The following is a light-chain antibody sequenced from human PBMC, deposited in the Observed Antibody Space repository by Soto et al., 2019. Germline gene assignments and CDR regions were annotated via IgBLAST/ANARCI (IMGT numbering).Light chain of an antibody. CDR1: SSNIGNNP. CDR3: ATWDSSLSAVL. CDR2: ENN. J-gene: IGLJ2*01. Sequence: QSVLTQPPSVSAAPGQTVTISCSGGSSNIGNNPVSWYQQLPGTAPKILIFENNRRPSGIPDRFSGSKSGTSAILGITGLQTGDEADYYCATWDSSLSAVLFGGGTQLTVL. V-gene: IGLV1-51*02.